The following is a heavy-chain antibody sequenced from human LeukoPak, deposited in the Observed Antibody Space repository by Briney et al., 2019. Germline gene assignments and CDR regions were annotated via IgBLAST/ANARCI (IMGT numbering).Heavy chain of an antibody. V-gene: IGHV1-2*02. Sequence: GASVEVSCKASGYTFTDYYIHWVRQAPGQGLEWMGWINPNSGSTNYAQEFQGRVTMTRDTSISTAYMEVSRLRSDDTAIYYCARGYGGNSVDYWGQGTLVTVSS. CDR3: ARGYGGNSVDY. CDR1: GYTFTDYY. J-gene: IGHJ4*02. D-gene: IGHD4-23*01. CDR2: INPNSGST.